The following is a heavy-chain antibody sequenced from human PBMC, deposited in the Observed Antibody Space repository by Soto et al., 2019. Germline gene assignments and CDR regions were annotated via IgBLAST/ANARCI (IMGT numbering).Heavy chain of an antibody. J-gene: IGHJ3*02. CDR2: ILVDGRT. CDR3: AKATATGGGAFDI. D-gene: IGHD2-8*02. V-gene: IGHV3-23*01. CDR1: GFICSSYD. Sequence: WGSLRLSCAASGFICSSYDIIWFRQAPGKGLEWVSTILVDGRTFYVDSVKGRFTISRDSSQNTVYLQMNSLTAGDTALYYCAKATATGGGAFDICGQGTMVTVSS.